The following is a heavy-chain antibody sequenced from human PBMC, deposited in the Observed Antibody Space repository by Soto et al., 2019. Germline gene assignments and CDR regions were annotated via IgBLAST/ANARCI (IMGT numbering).Heavy chain of an antibody. CDR1: GGSISSGDYY. V-gene: IGHV4-30-4*01. Sequence: QVQLQESGPGLVKPSQTLSLTCTVSGGSISSGDYYWSWIRQPPGKGLEWIGYIYYSGSTYYNPSRKSPVTISVDTAKNRFSLKRSSVTAAYTAVDYCATSDSSGYQGKPFDYWGQGTLVTVSS. CDR2: IYYSGST. J-gene: IGHJ4*02. CDR3: ATSDSSGYQGKPFDY. D-gene: IGHD3-22*01.